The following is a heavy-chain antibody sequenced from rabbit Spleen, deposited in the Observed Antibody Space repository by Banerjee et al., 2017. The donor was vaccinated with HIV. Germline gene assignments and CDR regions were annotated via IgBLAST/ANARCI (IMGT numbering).Heavy chain of an antibody. CDR3: ARSAGSSGWYAFNL. D-gene: IGHD1-1*01. CDR2: IGAGSSGST. J-gene: IGHJ4*01. V-gene: IGHV1S45*01. CDR1: GFSFNSGYD. Sequence: QEQLEESGGGLVKPGASLTLTCTASGFSFNSGYDMCWVRQAPGKGLEWIACIGAGSSGSTYYASWAKGRFTISKTSSTTVTLQMTSLTAADTATYFCARSAGSSGWYAFNLWGQGTLVTVS.